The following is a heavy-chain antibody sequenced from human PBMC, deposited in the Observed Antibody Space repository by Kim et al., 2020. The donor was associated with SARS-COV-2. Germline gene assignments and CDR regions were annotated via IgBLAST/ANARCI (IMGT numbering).Heavy chain of an antibody. CDR2: ISYDGSNK. J-gene: IGHJ4*02. V-gene: IGHV3-30*04. D-gene: IGHD3-10*01. CDR3: ARDLSYYGSGSLYYFDY. Sequence: GGSLRLSCAASGFTFSSYAMHWVRQAPGKGLEWVAVISYDGSNKYYVDSVKGRFTISRDNSKNTLYLQMNSLRAEDTAVYYCARDLSYYGSGSLYYFDYWGQGTLVTVSS. CDR1: GFTFSSYA.